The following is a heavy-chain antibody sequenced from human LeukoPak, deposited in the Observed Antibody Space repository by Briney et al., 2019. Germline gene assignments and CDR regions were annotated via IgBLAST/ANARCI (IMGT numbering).Heavy chain of an antibody. Sequence: SVKVSCKASGGTFSSYAISWVRQAPGQGLEWMGGIIPIFGTANYAQKFQGRVTITTDESTSTAYMELSSLRSEDTAVYYCAGGGGRLYYYYYYMDVWGKGTTVTVSS. V-gene: IGHV1-69*05. CDR2: IIPIFGTA. J-gene: IGHJ6*03. CDR1: GGTFSSYA. CDR3: AGGGGRLYYYYYYMDV. D-gene: IGHD3-16*01.